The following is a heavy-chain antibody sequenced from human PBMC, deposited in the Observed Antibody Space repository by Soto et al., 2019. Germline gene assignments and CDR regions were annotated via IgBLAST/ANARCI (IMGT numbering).Heavy chain of an antibody. CDR3: ATNCSGGSCYLDY. D-gene: IGHD2-15*01. J-gene: IGHJ4*02. CDR2: IYYSGST. CDR1: GGSISSGGYY. V-gene: IGHV4-31*03. Sequence: QVQLQESGPGLVKPSQTLSLTCTVSGGSISSGGYYWSWIRQHPGKGLEWIGYIYYSGSTYYNPSLKLRVTISVDTSKNQFSLKLSAVTAADTAVYYCATNCSGGSCYLDYWGQGTLVTVSS.